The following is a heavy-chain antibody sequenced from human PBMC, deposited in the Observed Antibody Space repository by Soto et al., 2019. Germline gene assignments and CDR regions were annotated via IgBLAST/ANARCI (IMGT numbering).Heavy chain of an antibody. Sequence: QVQLVESGGGVVQPGRSLRLSCAASGFTFSTYGMHWVRQAPGKGLEWVAVMGNDGITTFYADSVKGRFTISRDNSKNTFFLKMNSLRAEDTAVYYCAKEFQWELHAFDIWGQGTMVTVSS. CDR3: AKEFQWELHAFDI. V-gene: IGHV3-30*18. CDR1: GFTFSTYG. D-gene: IGHD1-26*01. CDR2: MGNDGITT. J-gene: IGHJ3*02.